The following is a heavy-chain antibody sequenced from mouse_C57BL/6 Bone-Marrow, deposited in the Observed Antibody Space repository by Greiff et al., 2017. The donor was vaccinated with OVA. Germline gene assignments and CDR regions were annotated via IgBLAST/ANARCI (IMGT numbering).Heavy chain of an antibody. Sequence: QVQLQQPGPELVKPGASVKISCKASGYAFSSSWMNWVKQRPGKGLEWIGRIYPGDGDTNYNGKFKGKATLTADKSSSTAYMQLSSLTSEDSAVYFCATNYYGSQGYAMGYWGKGASVSVSS. CDR3: ATNYYGSQGYAMGY. D-gene: IGHD1-1*01. CDR1: GYAFSSSW. V-gene: IGHV1-82*01. CDR2: IYPGDGDT. J-gene: IGHJ4*01.